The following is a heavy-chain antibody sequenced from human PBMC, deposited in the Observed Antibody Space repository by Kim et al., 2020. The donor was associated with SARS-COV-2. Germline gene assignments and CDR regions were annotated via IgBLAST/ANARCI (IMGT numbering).Heavy chain of an antibody. CDR3: AKAGVARTTSDFGY. J-gene: IGHJ4*02. CDR2: ISYDGSNK. CDR1: GFTFSSYG. V-gene: IGHV3-30*18. Sequence: GGSLRLSCAASGFTFSSYGMHWVRQAPGKGLEWVAVISYDGSNKYYADSVKGRFTISRDNSKNTLYLQMNSLRAEDTAVYYCAKAGVARTTSDFGYWGQGTLVTVSP. D-gene: IGHD1-1*01.